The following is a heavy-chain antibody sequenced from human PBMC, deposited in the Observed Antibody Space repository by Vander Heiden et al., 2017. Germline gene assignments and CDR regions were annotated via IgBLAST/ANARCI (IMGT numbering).Heavy chain of an antibody. CDR1: GGSFSGYY. D-gene: IGHD2-15*01. CDR3: ARGRRGGAGKWFDP. CDR2: INHSGST. Sequence: QVQLQQWGAGLLKPSETLSLTCAVYGGSFSGYYWNWIRQPPGKGLEWIGEINHSGSTNYNPSIKSRVTIAVDTSKNQFSLKLSSVTAADTAVYYCARGRRGGAGKWFDPWGQGTLVTVSS. J-gene: IGHJ5*02. V-gene: IGHV4-34*01.